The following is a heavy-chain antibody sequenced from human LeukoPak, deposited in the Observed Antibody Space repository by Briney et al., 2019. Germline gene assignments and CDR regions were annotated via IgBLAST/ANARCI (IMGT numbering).Heavy chain of an antibody. CDR3: ARHYGP. V-gene: IGHV4-39*01. J-gene: IGHJ5*02. CDR2: IYYSGST. CDR1: SGSISGSSYF. Sequence: PSETLSLTCTVPSGSISGSSYFWGWIRQPPGKGLEWIGSIYYSGSTYYNPSLKSRVTISVDTSKNQFSLKLSSVTAADTAVYYRARHYGPWGQGTLVTVSS. D-gene: IGHD3-16*01.